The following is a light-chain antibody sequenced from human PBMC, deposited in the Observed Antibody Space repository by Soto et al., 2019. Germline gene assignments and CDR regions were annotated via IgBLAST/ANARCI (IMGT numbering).Light chain of an antibody. J-gene: IGKJ2*01. V-gene: IGKV3-20*01. Sequence: EIVLTQSPGTLSLSPGERATLSCRASQSVSSNLAWYQQKPVQAPRLLIYGASSRATGIPDRFSGSGSGTDFTLTISRLEPEDFAVYYCQQYGSPPHYTFGQGTKVEF. CDR3: QQYGSPPHYT. CDR2: GAS. CDR1: QSVSSN.